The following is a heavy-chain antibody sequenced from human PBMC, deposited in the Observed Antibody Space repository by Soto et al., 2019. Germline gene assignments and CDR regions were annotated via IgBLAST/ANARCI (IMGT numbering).Heavy chain of an antibody. V-gene: IGHV3-11*01. J-gene: IGHJ6*02. CDR2: ISNSGITI. CDR1: GFTFSDNY. Sequence: QVQLVESGGGLVKPGGSLRLSCAASGFTFSDNYMSWVRQAPGKGLEWVSYISNSGITIYYADSVKGRFTISRDNAKNSLYLQMNSLRAEDTAVYYGARDRFVLVPAATYYYYSGMDVWGQGTTVTVSS. D-gene: IGHD2-2*01. CDR3: ARDRFVLVPAATYYYYSGMDV.